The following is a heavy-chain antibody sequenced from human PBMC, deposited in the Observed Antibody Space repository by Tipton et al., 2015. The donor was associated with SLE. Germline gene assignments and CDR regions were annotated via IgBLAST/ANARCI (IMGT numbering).Heavy chain of an antibody. CDR1: GYSISSGFY. CDR3: ARVMYSSSWYGGAFDI. Sequence: TLSLTCAVSGYSISSGFYSLWIRQAPGKGLEWIREINHSGSTNYNPSLKSRVTISVDTSKNQFSLKLSSVTAADTAVYYCARVMYSSSWYGGAFDIWGQG. J-gene: IGHJ3*02. D-gene: IGHD6-13*01. CDR2: INHSGST. V-gene: IGHV4-38-2*01.